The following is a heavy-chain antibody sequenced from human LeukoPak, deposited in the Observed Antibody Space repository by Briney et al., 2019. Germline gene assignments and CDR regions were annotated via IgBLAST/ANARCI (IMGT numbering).Heavy chain of an antibody. J-gene: IGHJ4*02. CDR2: ISSNGGST. CDR3: ARVQGSGWYDY. CDR1: GFTFSSYA. V-gene: IGHV3-64*02. D-gene: IGHD6-19*01. Sequence: GGSLRLSCAASGFTFSSYAMHWVRQAPGKGLEYVSAISSNGGSTYYADSVKGRFTISRDNSKNTLYLQMGSLGAEDMAVYYCARVQGSGWYDYWGQGTLVTVSS.